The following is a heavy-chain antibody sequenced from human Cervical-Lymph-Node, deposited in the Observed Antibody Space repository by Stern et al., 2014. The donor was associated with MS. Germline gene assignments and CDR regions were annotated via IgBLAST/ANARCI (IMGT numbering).Heavy chain of an antibody. CDR2: IFYSGSN. D-gene: IGHD3-22*01. Sequence: QMQLQESGPGLVKPSQTLSLTCTVSGGSISSGGYYWNWIRQPPGKGLEWIGYIFYSGSNYYNPSLKSRVTISVDTSKNQFSLKLSSVTAADTAVYYCARSPYYYDTSVYYYQEVWGQGTLVTVSS. CDR3: ARSPYYYDTSVYYYQEV. CDR1: GGSISSGGYY. J-gene: IGHJ4*02. V-gene: IGHV4-31*03.